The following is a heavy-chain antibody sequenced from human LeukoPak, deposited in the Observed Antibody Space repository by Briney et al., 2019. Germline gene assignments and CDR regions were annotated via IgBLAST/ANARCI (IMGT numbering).Heavy chain of an antibody. CDR2: IYWNDDK. CDR3: AHSLRVHGGDPFDY. CDR1: GFSLSTSGVG. Sequence: SGPTLVEPTQTLTLTCTFSGFSLSTSGVGVGWIRQPPGKALEWLALIYWNDDKRYSPSLKSRLTITEDTSKNQVVLTMTNMDPVDTATYYCAHSLRVHGGDPFDYWGQGTLVTVSS. V-gene: IGHV2-5*01. D-gene: IGHD2-21*01. J-gene: IGHJ4*02.